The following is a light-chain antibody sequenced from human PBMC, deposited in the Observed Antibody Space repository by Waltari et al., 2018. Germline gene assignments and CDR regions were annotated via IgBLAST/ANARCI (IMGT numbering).Light chain of an antibody. V-gene: IGKV1-12*01. J-gene: IGKJ4*01. Sequence: DIQMTQFTSSVSASVGDRVTITCRASQDMSRWLAWYQQKPGKAPKFLIYAASNLQSGVPSRFSGTGSGTDFTLTISSLQPEDFATYYCQQANSFPLTFGGGTKVEIK. CDR2: AAS. CDR1: QDMSRW. CDR3: QQANSFPLT.